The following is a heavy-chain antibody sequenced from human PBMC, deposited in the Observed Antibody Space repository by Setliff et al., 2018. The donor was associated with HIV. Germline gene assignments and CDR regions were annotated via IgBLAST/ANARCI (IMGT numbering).Heavy chain of an antibody. J-gene: IGHJ3*02. CDR1: GFTFSSYS. CDR3: ARVHEYSNYALHI. CDR2: ISSSSSTI. D-gene: IGHD4-4*01. V-gene: IGHV3-48*04. Sequence: GGSLRLSCAASGFTFSSYSMNWVRQAPGKGLEWVSYISSSSSTIYYADSVKGRFTISGDNAKNSLYLQMNSLRAEDTAVYYCARVHEYSNYALHIWGQGTVVTVSS.